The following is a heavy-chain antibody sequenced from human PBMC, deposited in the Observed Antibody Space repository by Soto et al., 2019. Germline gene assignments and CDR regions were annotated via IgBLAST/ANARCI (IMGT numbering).Heavy chain of an antibody. D-gene: IGHD3-3*01. Sequence: SETLSLTCTVSGGSISSGDYYWSWIRQPPGKGLEWIGYIYYSGSTYYNPSLKSRVTISVDTSKNQFSMKLSSVAAADTAVYYCARAAPVYRFLDWLSRGPPYYYYYGMDVWGQGTTVTVSS. V-gene: IGHV4-30-4*01. CDR1: GGSISSGDYY. CDR2: IYYSGST. J-gene: IGHJ6*02. CDR3: ARAAPVYRFLDWLSRGPPYYYYYGMDV.